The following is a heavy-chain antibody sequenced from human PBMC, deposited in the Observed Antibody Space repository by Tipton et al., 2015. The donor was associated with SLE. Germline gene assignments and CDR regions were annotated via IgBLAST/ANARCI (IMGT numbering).Heavy chain of an antibody. CDR1: GGSISSYY. J-gene: IGHJ3*02. CDR3: ASPLRFWSGFQTLDAFDI. Sequence: LRLSCTVSGGSISSYYWSWIRQPPGKGLEWIGYIYYSGSTNYNPSLKSRVTISVDTSKNQFSLKLSSVTAADTAVYYCASPLRFWSGFQTLDAFDIWGQGTMVTVSS. CDR2: IYYSGST. V-gene: IGHV4-59*01. D-gene: IGHD3-3*01.